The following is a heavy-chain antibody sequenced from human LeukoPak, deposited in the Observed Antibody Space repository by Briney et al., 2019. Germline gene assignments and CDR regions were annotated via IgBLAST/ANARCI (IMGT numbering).Heavy chain of an antibody. CDR3: ARDPSSTPNWELDY. CDR1: GYTFTQYF. Sequence: ASVKVSCKASGYTFTQYFIHWVRQAPGQGLEWMGRIRSDSGNTEYAQRFQGRVTMTRDTSITTVYMELHSLTFDDAAVYYCARDPSSTPNWELDYWGQGALVTVSS. J-gene: IGHJ4*02. V-gene: IGHV1-2*06. CDR2: IRSDSGNT. D-gene: IGHD1-26*01.